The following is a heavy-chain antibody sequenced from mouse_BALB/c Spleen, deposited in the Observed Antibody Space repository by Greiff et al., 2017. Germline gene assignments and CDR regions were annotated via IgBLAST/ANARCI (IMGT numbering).Heavy chain of an antibody. J-gene: IGHJ2*01. CDR3: ARADYDGFDY. CDR2: ISTYYGDA. CDR1: GYTFTDYA. V-gene: IGHV1S137*01. D-gene: IGHD2-4*01. Sequence: LVRPGVSVKISCKGSGYTFTDYAMHWVKQSHAKSLEWIGVISTYYGDASYNQKFKGKATMTVDKSSSTAYMELARLTSEDSAIYYCARADYDGFDYWGQGTTLTVSS.